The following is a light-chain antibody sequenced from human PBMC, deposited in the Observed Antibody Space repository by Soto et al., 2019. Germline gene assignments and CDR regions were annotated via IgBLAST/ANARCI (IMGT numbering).Light chain of an antibody. J-gene: IGLJ3*02. CDR1: NSDVGSYNY. CDR2: DVD. Sequence: QSVLTQPASVSGSPGQSITISCTGTNSDVGSYNYVSWYQQHPGKAPRLMIFDVDTRPSGISNRFSGSKSGNTASLTISGLQAEDEADYYCSSYTTSNTVVFGGGTKVTVL. V-gene: IGLV2-14*01. CDR3: SSYTTSNTVV.